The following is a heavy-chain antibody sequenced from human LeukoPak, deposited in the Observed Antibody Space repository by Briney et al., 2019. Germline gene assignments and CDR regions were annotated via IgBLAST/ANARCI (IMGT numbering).Heavy chain of an antibody. CDR3: AKGSVLRFLEWLPNRSYYFDY. V-gene: IGHV3-23*01. CDR1: GFTFSSYA. D-gene: IGHD3-3*01. J-gene: IGHJ4*02. Sequence: GGSLRLSCAASGFTFSSYAMSWVRQAPGKGLEWVSAISGSGGSTYYAGSVKGRFTISRDNSKNTLYLQMNSLRAEDTAVYYCAKGSVLRFLEWLPNRSYYFDYWGQGTLVTVSS. CDR2: ISGSGGST.